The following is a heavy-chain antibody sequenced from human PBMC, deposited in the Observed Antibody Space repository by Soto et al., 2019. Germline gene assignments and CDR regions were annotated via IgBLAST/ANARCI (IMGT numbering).Heavy chain of an antibody. V-gene: IGHV1-69*01. CDR3: AIPLPKQQLVRGAFDH. D-gene: IGHD6-13*01. J-gene: IGHJ4*02. CDR2: SIPLFGTA. CDR1: GRTFRNYA. Sequence: QVQLVQSGAEVKKPGSSVKLSCQTSGRTFRNYAINWVRQAPGQGLEWMGGSIPLFGTANYAQTFQGRFTITADESTSTAYMELSSLRSEDTAVYYCAIPLPKQQLVRGAFDHWGQGTLVTVAA.